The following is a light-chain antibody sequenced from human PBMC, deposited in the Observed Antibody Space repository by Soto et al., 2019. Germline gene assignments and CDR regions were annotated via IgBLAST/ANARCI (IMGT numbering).Light chain of an antibody. CDR1: QSLLRSNGETF. V-gene: IGKV2D-29*01. CDR3: MQSIQLPPYT. CDR2: DVS. Sequence: DIVMSQTPLSLSVTPGQPASISCKSTQSLLRSNGETFLSWYLQKPGQPPQLLIYDVSNRFSGVPDRFSGSGSGTDFTLKISRVEAEDVGIYYCMQSIQLPPYTFGQGTKLEI. J-gene: IGKJ2*01.